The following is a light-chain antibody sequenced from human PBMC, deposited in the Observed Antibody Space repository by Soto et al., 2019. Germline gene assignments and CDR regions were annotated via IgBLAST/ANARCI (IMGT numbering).Light chain of an antibody. Sequence: QSVLTQTPSASGTPGQRDTISCSGSSSNIGSNIVNWYQQLPGTAPKLLIYNNNQRPSGVPDRFSDSKSGTSASLAISGLQSEDEADYFSAAWDDSLNEVVFGGGTKLTVL. CDR3: AAWDDSLNEVV. J-gene: IGLJ2*01. V-gene: IGLV1-44*01. CDR2: NNN. CDR1: SSNIGSNI.